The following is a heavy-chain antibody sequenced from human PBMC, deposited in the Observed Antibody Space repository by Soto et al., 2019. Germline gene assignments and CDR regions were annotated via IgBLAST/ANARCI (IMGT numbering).Heavy chain of an antibody. V-gene: IGHV3-23*01. CDR1: GFTFSSYA. Sequence: EVQLLESGGGLVQPGGSLRLSCAASGFTFSSYAMSWVRQAPGKGLEWVSAISGSGGSTYYADSVKGRFTISRDNSKNTLYLQRNSLRAEDTAVYYCAKDKGSDYVWGSYRSFDYWGQGTLVTVSS. CDR3: AKDKGSDYVWGSYRSFDY. CDR2: ISGSGGST. J-gene: IGHJ4*02. D-gene: IGHD3-16*02.